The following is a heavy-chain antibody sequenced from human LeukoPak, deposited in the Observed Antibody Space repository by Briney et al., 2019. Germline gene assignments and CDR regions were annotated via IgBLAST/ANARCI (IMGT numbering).Heavy chain of an antibody. Sequence: RASVKVSCKASGGTFSSYTISWVRQAPGQGLEWMGRIIPILGIANYAQKFQGRVTITADKSTSTAYMELSSLRSEDTAVYYCARDFVQYYYGSGSLDYWSQGTLVTVSS. D-gene: IGHD3-10*01. CDR2: IIPILGIA. CDR1: GGTFSSYT. J-gene: IGHJ4*02. CDR3: ARDFVQYYYGSGSLDY. V-gene: IGHV1-69*04.